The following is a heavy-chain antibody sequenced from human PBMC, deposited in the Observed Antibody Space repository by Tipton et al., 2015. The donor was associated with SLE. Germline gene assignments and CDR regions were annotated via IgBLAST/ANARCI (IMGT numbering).Heavy chain of an antibody. Sequence: SLRLSCAASGFTFSSYWMHWVRQAPGKGLVWVSRINSDGSSTSYADSVKGRFTISRDNAKNTLYLQMNSLRAEDTAVYYCAKDRNLIGVGATTFDYWGQGTLVTVSS. D-gene: IGHD1-26*01. J-gene: IGHJ4*02. CDR3: AKDRNLIGVGATTFDY. CDR2: INSDGSST. CDR1: GFTFSSYW. V-gene: IGHV3-74*01.